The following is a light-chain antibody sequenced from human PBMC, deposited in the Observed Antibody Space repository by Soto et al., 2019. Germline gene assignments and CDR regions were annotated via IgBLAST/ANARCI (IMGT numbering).Light chain of an antibody. Sequence: EIVLTQSPGTLSLSPGERATLSCRASQSVSSSYLAWYQQKPGQAPRLLIYAASSRDTGIPDRFSGSGAGTDFTLTISRLEPEDVAVYYCQQYGGSPPYTFGQGTKLEIK. V-gene: IGKV3-20*01. CDR1: QSVSSSY. CDR3: QQYGGSPPYT. CDR2: AAS. J-gene: IGKJ2*01.